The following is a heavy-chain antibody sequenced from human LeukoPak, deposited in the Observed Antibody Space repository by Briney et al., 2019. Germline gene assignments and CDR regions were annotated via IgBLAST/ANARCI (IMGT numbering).Heavy chain of an antibody. V-gene: IGHV3-23*01. Sequence: GGSLRLSCAASGFTFSSCSMNWVRQAPGKGLEWVSAISRGGGSTYADSVKGRFTISRDNSKNTLYLQMNSLRAEDTAIYYCAKTIPYWYLDLWGRGTLVTVSS. CDR1: GFTFSSCS. D-gene: IGHD5-24*01. CDR2: ISRGGGST. J-gene: IGHJ2*01. CDR3: AKTIPYWYLDL.